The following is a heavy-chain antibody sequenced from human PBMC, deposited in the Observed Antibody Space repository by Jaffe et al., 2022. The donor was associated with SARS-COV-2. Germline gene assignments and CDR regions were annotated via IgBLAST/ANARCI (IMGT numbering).Heavy chain of an antibody. Sequence: EVQLLESGGGLVQPGGSLRLSCAASGFTFSNYAMGWVRQAPGKGLEWVSAISGRGDNTYYADSVKGRFTISRDNSKNTLYLQMNSLRAEDTAVYYCAKGYREDGYGYNVNYWGQGTLVTVSS. CDR3: AKGYREDGYGYNVNY. CDR1: GFTFSNYA. CDR2: ISGRGDNT. V-gene: IGHV3-23*01. D-gene: IGHD5-18*01. J-gene: IGHJ4*02.